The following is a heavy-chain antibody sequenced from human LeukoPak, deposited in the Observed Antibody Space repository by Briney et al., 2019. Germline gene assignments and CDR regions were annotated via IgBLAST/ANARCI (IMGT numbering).Heavy chain of an antibody. CDR3: AREGVAATENAFDI. J-gene: IGHJ3*02. CDR1: GYTFTGYY. CDR2: INPNSGGT. D-gene: IGHD6-19*01. V-gene: IGHV1-2*02. Sequence: GASVKVSCKDSGYTFTGYYMHWVRQAPGQGLEWMGWINPNSGGTNYAQKFQGRVTMTRDTSISTAYMELSRLRSDDTAVYYCAREGVAATENAFDIWGQGTMVTVSS.